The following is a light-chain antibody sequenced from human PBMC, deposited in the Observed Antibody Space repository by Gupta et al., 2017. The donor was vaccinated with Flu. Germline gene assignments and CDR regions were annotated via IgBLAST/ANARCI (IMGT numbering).Light chain of an antibody. V-gene: IGLV6-57*01. J-gene: IGLJ2*01. CDR2: EDF. CDR3: QSYDTSSVI. CDR1: SGSIASNY. Sequence: KVTSSWTGSSGSIASNYVQWYRQRPGISPTLVIYEDFRRASGVPDRFSGSIDTSSNSAALTISGLRTEGEADYYCQSYDTSSVIFGGGTRRTVL.